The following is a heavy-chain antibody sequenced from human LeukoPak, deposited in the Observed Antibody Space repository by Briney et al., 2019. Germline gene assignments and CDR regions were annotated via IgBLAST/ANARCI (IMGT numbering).Heavy chain of an antibody. CDR1: GFSISNDW. D-gene: IGHD3-10*01. J-gene: IGHJ4*02. CDR2: VKSRRAGKTT. CDR3: TLIQGWGSGSYYRDF. Sequence: GGSLRLSCAASGFSISNDWMSWVRQAPGKGLEWVARVKSRRAGKTTDYAAPVKGRFTISRDDSKNTLYLQMNSLKTEDTAVYYCTLIQGWGSGSYYRDFWGQGTLVTVSS. V-gene: IGHV3-15*01.